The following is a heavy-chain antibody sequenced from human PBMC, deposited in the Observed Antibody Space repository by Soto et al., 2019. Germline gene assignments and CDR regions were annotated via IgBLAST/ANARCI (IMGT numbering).Heavy chain of an antibody. CDR1: GFTFSSYC. CDR3: ARDRTFYGSGSKGMDF. D-gene: IGHD3-10*01. CDR2: IRYDGSNK. V-gene: IGHV3-33*01. Sequence: GRSLRLSCVTAGFTFSSYCMHWVRQAPGKGLEWLATIRYDGSNKYYGDSVKGRFTISRDNSNNTLYLEMNNLRAEHTAVYYCARDRTFYGSGSKGMDFWGQGTTVTVSS. J-gene: IGHJ6*02.